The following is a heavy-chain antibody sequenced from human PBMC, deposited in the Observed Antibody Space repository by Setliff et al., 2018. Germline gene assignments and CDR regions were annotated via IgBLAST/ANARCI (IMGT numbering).Heavy chain of an antibody. CDR3: ARSSGPRVVLAADFDS. V-gene: IGHV1-18*01. CDR2: ISPYNGNT. J-gene: IGHJ4*02. D-gene: IGHD3-9*01. CDR1: GYNFTTTG. Sequence: ASVKVSCKTSGYNFTTTGISWVRQAPGQGPEWMGCISPYNGNTNYAQKFQDRVTMTTDTSTATVYMELKNLRTDDTAVYYCARSSGPRVVLAADFDSWGQGTLVTVSS.